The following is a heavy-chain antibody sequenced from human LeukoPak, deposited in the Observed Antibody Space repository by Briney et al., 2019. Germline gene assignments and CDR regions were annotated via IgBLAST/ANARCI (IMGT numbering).Heavy chain of an antibody. CDR3: AREGVGATTAFDY. J-gene: IGHJ4*02. CDR1: GYTFASYA. Sequence: ASVKVSCKASGYTFASYAMHWVRQAPGQGLEWMGIINPSGGSTSYAQKFQGRVTMTRDMSTSTVYMELSSLRSEDTAVYYCAREGVGATTAFDYWGQGTLVTVSS. CDR2: INPSGGST. D-gene: IGHD1-26*01. V-gene: IGHV1-46*01.